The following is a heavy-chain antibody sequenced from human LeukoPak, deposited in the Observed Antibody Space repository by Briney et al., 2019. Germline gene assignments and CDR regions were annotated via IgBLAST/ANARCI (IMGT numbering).Heavy chain of an antibody. CDR3: ARVRAERDAFDI. J-gene: IGHJ3*02. CDR2: ISSSSSTI. Sequence: PGGSLRLSCAASGFTFSSYSMNWVRQAPGKGLEWASYISSSSSTIYYADSVKGRFTISRDNAKNSLYLQMNSLRAEDTAVYYCARVRAERDAFDIWGQGTMVTVSS. CDR1: GFTFSSYS. D-gene: IGHD1-1*01. V-gene: IGHV3-48*04.